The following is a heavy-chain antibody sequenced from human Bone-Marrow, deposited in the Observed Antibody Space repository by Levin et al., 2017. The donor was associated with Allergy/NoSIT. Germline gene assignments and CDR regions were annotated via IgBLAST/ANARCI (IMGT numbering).Heavy chain of an antibody. D-gene: IGHD6-19*01. J-gene: IGHJ6*02. Sequence: GGSLRLSCVVSGFSFDDYTMHWVRQAPGKGLEWVSGIAWNSANTVYADSVKGRFTISRDNAKNSLYLQMNSLRAEDTALYYCARGAAVPGSPRGGMDVWGQGTTVTVSS. CDR3: ARGAAVPGSPRGGMDV. CDR1: GFSFDDYT. CDR2: IAWNSANT. V-gene: IGHV3-9*01.